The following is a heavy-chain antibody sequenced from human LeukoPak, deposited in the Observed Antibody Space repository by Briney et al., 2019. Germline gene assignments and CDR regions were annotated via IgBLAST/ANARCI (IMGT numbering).Heavy chain of an antibody. CDR2: IYYSGST. V-gene: IGHV4-59*05. J-gene: IGHJ4*02. CDR3: ASGLRVAATGGVDY. Sequence: SSETLSLTCTVSGGSISSYYWSWIRQPAGKGLEWIGSIYYSGSTYYNPSLKSRVTISVDTSKNQFSLKLSSVTAADTAVYYCASGLRVAATGGVDYWGQGTLVTVSS. CDR1: GGSISSYY. D-gene: IGHD2-15*01.